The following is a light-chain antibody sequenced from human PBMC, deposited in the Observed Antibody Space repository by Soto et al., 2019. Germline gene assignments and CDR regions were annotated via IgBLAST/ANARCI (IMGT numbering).Light chain of an antibody. CDR3: HQYGSTPFT. V-gene: IGKV3-20*01. CDR1: QSVSTNY. Sequence: EIVLTQSPGTLSLSPGDRATLSCRASQSVSTNYLAWYQQKLGQAPRLLIYGASSRATGIPDRFICNGSGTDFTLTISRLEPEDFAVYYCHQYGSTPFTFGPGTKVDIK. J-gene: IGKJ3*01. CDR2: GAS.